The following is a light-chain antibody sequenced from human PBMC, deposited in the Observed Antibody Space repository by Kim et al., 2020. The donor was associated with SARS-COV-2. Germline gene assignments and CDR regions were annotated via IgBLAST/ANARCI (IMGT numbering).Light chain of an antibody. Sequence: QSALNQPASVSGSPGQSITISCTGTSSDVGGYNYVSWYQQHPGKAPKLMIYDVSKRPSGVSNRFSGSKAGNTASLTISGLQAEDEADYYCSSYTSSSTPFVCGTGTKVTVL. J-gene: IGLJ1*01. CDR1: SSDVGGYNY. CDR3: SSYTSSSTPFV. CDR2: DVS. V-gene: IGLV2-14*01.